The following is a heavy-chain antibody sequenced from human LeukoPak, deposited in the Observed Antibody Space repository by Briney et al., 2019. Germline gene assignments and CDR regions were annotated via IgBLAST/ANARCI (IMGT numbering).Heavy chain of an antibody. V-gene: IGHV4-39*01. CDR3: ARHASVTRFAY. CDR2: LYYSGST. CDR1: GDSISSTSYY. J-gene: IGHJ4*02. D-gene: IGHD4-17*01. Sequence: PSETLSLTCTVSGDSISSTSYYWGWIRQPPGKGLEWIGSLYYSGSTYWNPSLKSRVTISVDTSKNQFSLKLSSVTAADTAVYYCARHASVTRFAYWGQGTLVTVSS.